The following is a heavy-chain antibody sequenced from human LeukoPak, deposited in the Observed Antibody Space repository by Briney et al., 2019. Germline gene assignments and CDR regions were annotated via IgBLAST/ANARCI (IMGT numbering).Heavy chain of an antibody. CDR2: ISYDGSNK. CDR1: GFTFSSYA. D-gene: IGHD3-22*01. J-gene: IGHJ4*02. V-gene: IGHV3-30-3*01. Sequence: GGSLRLSCAASGFTFSSYAKHWVRQAPGKGLEWVAVISYDGSNKYYADSVKGRFTISRDNSKNTLYLQMNSLRAEDTAVYYCARGPVNYYDSSGYYFLVREAFDYWGQGTLVTVSP. CDR3: ARGPVNYYDSSGYYFLVREAFDY.